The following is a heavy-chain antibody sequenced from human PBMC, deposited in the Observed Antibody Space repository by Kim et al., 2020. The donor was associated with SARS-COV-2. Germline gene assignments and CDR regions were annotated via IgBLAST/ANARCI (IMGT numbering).Heavy chain of an antibody. CDR3: ARGLGETGAPGGNDY. Sequence: SETLSLTCAVYGGSFSGYYWSWIRQPPGKGLEWIGEINHSGSTNYNPSLKSRVTISVDTSKNQFSLKLSSVTAADTAVYYCARGLGETGAPGGNDYWGQGTLVTVSS. D-gene: IGHD7-27*01. CDR1: GGSFSGYY. CDR2: INHSGST. V-gene: IGHV4-34*01. J-gene: IGHJ4*02.